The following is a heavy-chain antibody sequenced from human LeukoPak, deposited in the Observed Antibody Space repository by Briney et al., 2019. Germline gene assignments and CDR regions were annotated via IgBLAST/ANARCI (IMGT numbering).Heavy chain of an antibody. CDR3: ARDGGTGEYFQH. CDR2: IIPIFGTA. CDR1: GGTFSSYP. D-gene: IGHD3-16*01. V-gene: IGHV1-69*06. Sequence: ASVKVSCKASGGTFSSYPISWVRQAPGQGLEWMGGIIPIFGTANFAQKSQARVTITADKSTSTAYMELSSLRSEDTAVYYCARDGGTGEYFQHWGQGTLVTVSS. J-gene: IGHJ1*01.